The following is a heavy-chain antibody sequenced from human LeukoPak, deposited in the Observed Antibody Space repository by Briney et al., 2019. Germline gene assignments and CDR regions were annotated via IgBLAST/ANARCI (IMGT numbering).Heavy chain of an antibody. CDR2: ISGSGGST. Sequence: GGSLRLYCAASGFTFSSYAMSWVRQAPGKGLQWVSAISGSGGSTYYADSVKGRFTISRDNSKNTLYLQMNSLRAEDTAVYYCAKSLSGATTGFDYWGQGTLVTVSS. V-gene: IGHV3-23*01. D-gene: IGHD1-26*01. CDR3: AKSLSGATTGFDY. CDR1: GFTFSSYA. J-gene: IGHJ4*02.